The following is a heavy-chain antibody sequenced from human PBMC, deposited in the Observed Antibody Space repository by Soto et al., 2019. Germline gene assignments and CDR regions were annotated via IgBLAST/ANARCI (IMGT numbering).Heavy chain of an antibody. D-gene: IGHD5-18*01. Sequence: ASVKVSCKASRYTFTNNAVSWVRQATGQGLEWMGWMNPGSGDTGYAQKCQGRVTMTRDISIATAYMELNSLTSEDTAIYYCERMDSFGSLNWFDPWGQGTLVTVSS. J-gene: IGHJ5*02. CDR3: ERMDSFGSLNWFDP. CDR1: RYTFTNNA. CDR2: MNPGSGDT. V-gene: IGHV1-8*01.